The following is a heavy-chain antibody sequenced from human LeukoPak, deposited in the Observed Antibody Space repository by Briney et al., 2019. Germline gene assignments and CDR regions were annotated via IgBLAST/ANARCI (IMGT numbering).Heavy chain of an antibody. D-gene: IGHD3-22*01. CDR3: ARDNPGYYDSSGFDY. CDR1: GFTFSNAW. CDR2: IYYSGST. J-gene: IGHJ4*02. Sequence: PGGSLRLSCAASGFTFSNAWMSWIRQPPGKGLEWIGYIYYSGSTNYNPSLKSRVTISVDTSKNQFSLKLSSVAAADTAVYYCARDNPGYYDSSGFDYWGQGTLVTVPS. V-gene: IGHV4-59*01.